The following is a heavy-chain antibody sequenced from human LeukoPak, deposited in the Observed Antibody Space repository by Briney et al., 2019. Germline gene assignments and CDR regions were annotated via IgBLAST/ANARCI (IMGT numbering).Heavy chain of an antibody. CDR1: GFTFSHYW. D-gene: IGHD7-27*01. V-gene: IGHV3-7*01. CDR3: ARADWGPIDY. CDR2: IRPDANDG. Sequence: PGESLRLSCAASGFTFSHYWMAWVRQAPGKGLEWVAIIRPDANDGSYVDSVKGRFTISRDNAKNSLYLQLNSLRAEDTAVYFCARADWGPIDYWGQGALVTVSS. J-gene: IGHJ4*02.